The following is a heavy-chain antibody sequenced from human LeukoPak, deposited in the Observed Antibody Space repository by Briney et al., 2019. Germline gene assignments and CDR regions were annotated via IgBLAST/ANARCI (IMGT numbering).Heavy chain of an antibody. V-gene: IGHV3-23*01. J-gene: IGHJ4*02. Sequence: PGGSLRLSCAASGFTFSSFGMSWVRLAPGKGLEWVSAISGSGGSTYYADSVKGRFTISRDNSKNTLYLQMNSLRAEDTAVYYCAKGLPVRGSYSPIPDYWGQGTLVTVSS. D-gene: IGHD1-26*01. CDR2: ISGSGGST. CDR3: AKGLPVRGSYSPIPDY. CDR1: GFTFSSFG.